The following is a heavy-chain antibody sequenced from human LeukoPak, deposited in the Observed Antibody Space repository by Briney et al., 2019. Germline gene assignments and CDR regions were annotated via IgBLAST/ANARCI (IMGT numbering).Heavy chain of an antibody. CDR3: AKGRMGTTFDD. CDR2: ISGSGGGT. CDR1: GFTFSSFA. D-gene: IGHD4-11*01. J-gene: IGHJ4*02. Sequence: PGGSLRLSCAASGFTFSSFAMNWVRQAPGKGLEWVSGISGSGGGTYYADPVEGRFTISKDNSQNTLYLQMSSLSAEDTAVYYCAKGRMGTTFDDWGQGTLVTVSS. V-gene: IGHV3-23*01.